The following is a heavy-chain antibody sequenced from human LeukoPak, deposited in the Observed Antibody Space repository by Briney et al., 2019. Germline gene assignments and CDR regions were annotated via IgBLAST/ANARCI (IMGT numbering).Heavy chain of an antibody. Sequence: SETLSLTCAVYGGSFSGYFWSWIRQPPGKGLEWIGEINHSSRSTNWNPSLKSRVTISLDTSKKQFSLKLNSVTAADTAVYYCARLYSSSWYRVWFDPWGQGTLVTVSS. J-gene: IGHJ5*02. CDR2: INHSSRST. V-gene: IGHV4-34*01. CDR3: ARLYSSSWYRVWFDP. CDR1: GGSFSGYF. D-gene: IGHD6-13*01.